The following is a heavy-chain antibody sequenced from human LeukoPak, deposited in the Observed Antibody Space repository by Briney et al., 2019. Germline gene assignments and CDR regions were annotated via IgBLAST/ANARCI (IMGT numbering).Heavy chain of an antibody. CDR2: IYYSGST. D-gene: IGHD3-22*01. CDR1: GGSISSYY. Sequence: PSETLSLTCTVSGGSISSYYWSWIRQPPGKGLEWIGYIYYSGSTNYNPSLKSRVTISVDTSKNQFSLKLSSVTAADTAVYYCARERGGGYYYDSSAYTAFDYWGQGTLVTVSS. J-gene: IGHJ4*02. CDR3: ARERGGGYYYDSSAYTAFDY. V-gene: IGHV4-59*01.